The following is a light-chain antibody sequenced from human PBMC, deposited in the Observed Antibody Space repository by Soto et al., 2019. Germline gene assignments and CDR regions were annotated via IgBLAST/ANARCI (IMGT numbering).Light chain of an antibody. CDR1: QSVRRN. CDR2: DAS. J-gene: IGKJ4*01. CDR3: QQCNNWPLT. V-gene: IGKV3-15*01. Sequence: EIVMTQSPATLSVSPGERATLSCRASQSVRRNLAWYQQKPGQAPRLLIYDASTRATGIPARFSGSGSGTEFTLTISSLQSEDFAVYYCQQCNNWPLTFGGGTKVDIK.